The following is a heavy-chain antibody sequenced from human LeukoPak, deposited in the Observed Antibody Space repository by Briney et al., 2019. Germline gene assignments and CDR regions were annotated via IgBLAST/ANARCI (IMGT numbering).Heavy chain of an antibody. D-gene: IGHD6-19*01. V-gene: IGHV3-21*01. CDR1: GFTFSSYS. CDR2: ISSSSSYI. CDR3: ARAVIAVAGRCFDY. Sequence: GGSLRLSCAASGFTFSSYSMNWVRQAPGKGLEWVSSISSSSSYIYYADSVKGRFTISRDNAKNSLYLQMNSLRAEDAAVYYCARAVIAVAGRCFDYWGQGTLVTVSS. J-gene: IGHJ4*02.